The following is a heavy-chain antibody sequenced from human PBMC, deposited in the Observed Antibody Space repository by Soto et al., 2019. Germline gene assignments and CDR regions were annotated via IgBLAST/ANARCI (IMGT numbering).Heavy chain of an antibody. CDR3: AKEGVGYCSSTSCSYYYYYMDV. D-gene: IGHD2-2*01. J-gene: IGHJ6*03. CDR2: ISWNSGSI. V-gene: IGHV3-9*01. CDR1: GFTFDDYA. Sequence: GGSLRLSCAASGFTFDDYAMHWVRQAPGKGLEWVSGISWNSGSIGYADSVKGRFTISRDNAKNSLYLQMNSLRAEDTALYYCAKEGVGYCSSTSCSYYYYYMDVWGKGTTVTVSS.